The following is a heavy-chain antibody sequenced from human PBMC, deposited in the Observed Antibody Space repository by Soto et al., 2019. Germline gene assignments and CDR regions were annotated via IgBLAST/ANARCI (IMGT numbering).Heavy chain of an antibody. J-gene: IGHJ4*02. Sequence: GESLKISCKGSGYSFTSYWIGWVRQMPGKGLEWMGIIYPGDSDTRYSPSFQGQATISADKSISTAYLQWSSLKASDTAMYYCARLDVDTAMVALYYFDYWGQGTLVTVS. CDR2: IYPGDSDT. D-gene: IGHD5-18*01. V-gene: IGHV5-51*01. CDR1: GYSFTSYW. CDR3: ARLDVDTAMVALYYFDY.